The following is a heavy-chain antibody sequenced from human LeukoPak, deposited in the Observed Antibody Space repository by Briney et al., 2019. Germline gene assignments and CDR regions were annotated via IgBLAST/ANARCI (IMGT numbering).Heavy chain of an antibody. CDR1: GGTFSSYA. CDR3: ARVVHGGNSVL. CDR2: IIPIFGTA. J-gene: IGHJ4*02. Sequence: ASVKVSCKASGGTFSSYAISWVRQAPGQGLEWMGGIIPIFGTANYAQKFQGRVTITTDESTSTAYMELSSLRSEDTAVYYCARVVHGGNSVLWGQGTLATVSS. V-gene: IGHV1-69*05. D-gene: IGHD4-23*01.